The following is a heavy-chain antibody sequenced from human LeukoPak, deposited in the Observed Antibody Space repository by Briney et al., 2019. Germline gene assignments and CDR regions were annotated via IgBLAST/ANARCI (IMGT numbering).Heavy chain of an antibody. CDR3: ARFSYGGGGYLDY. J-gene: IGHJ4*02. CDR1: GYTFTNYY. Sequence: ASVKVSCKASGYTFTNYYMHWARQAPGQGLEWMGIINPSGGSTSYAQKLQGRVTMTRDTSTSTVYMELSSLRSEDTAVYYCARFSYGGGGYLDYWGQGTLVTVSS. CDR2: INPSGGST. D-gene: IGHD5-18*01. V-gene: IGHV1-46*04.